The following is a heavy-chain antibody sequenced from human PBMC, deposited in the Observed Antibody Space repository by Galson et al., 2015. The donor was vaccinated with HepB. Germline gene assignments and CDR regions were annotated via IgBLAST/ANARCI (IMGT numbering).Heavy chain of an antibody. CDR1: GFTFSSYA. D-gene: IGHD3-22*01. V-gene: IGHV3-23*01. CDR2: ISGSGGST. J-gene: IGHJ3*02. CDR3: AKDAHYYDSSGYYYWAGYAFDI. Sequence: SLRLSCAASGFTFSSYAMSWVRQAPGKGLEWVPAISGSGGSTYYADSVKGRFTISRDNSKNTLYLQMNSLRAEDTAVYYCAKDAHYYDSSGYYYWAGYAFDIWGQGTMVTVSS.